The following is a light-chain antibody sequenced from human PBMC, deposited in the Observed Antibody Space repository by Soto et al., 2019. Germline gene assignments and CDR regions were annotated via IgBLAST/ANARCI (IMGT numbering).Light chain of an antibody. J-gene: IGKJ1*01. CDR1: QSVSNSY. Sequence: EIVLTQSPGTLSLSPGERATLSCRASQSVSNSYLAWYQQKTGQAPRLLIYGASSRATGIPDRFSGSGSGTDFTLTISRLEPEDFAVYYCQQYGSSQAFGQGTKVEIK. V-gene: IGKV3-20*01. CDR2: GAS. CDR3: QQYGSSQA.